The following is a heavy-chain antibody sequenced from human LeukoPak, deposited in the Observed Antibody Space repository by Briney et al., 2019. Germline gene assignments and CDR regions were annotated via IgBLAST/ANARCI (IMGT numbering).Heavy chain of an antibody. CDR1: GGSFSGYY. CDR3: ARLPSPYYAEPQYYFDY. J-gene: IGHJ4*02. D-gene: IGHD2-2*01. CDR2: IYYSGST. Sequence: PSETLSLTCAVYGGSFSGYYWTWIRQPPGKGLEWIGYIYYSGSTYYNPSLKSRVTTSVDTSKNQFSLKLSSVTAADTAVYYCARLPSPYYAEPQYYFDYWGQGTLVTVSS. V-gene: IGHV4-30-4*08.